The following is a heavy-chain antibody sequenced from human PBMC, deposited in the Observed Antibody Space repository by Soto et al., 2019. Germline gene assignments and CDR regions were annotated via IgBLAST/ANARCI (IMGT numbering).Heavy chain of an antibody. V-gene: IGHV3-15*07. CDR1: GFTFSNAW. J-gene: IGHJ4*02. CDR2: IKSKTDGGTT. CDR3: TTVGGNRGSFDY. Sequence: EVQLVESGGGLVKPGGSLRLSCAASGFTFSNAWMNCVRQAPGKGLEWVGRIKSKTDGGTTDYAAPVKGRFTISREDSKNTLYLQMNSLKTDDTAVYYCTTVGGNRGSFDYWGQGTLVTVSS. D-gene: IGHD1-26*01.